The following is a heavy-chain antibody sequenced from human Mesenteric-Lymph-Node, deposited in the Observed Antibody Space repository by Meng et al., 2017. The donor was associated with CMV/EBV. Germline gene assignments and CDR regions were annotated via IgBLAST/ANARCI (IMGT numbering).Heavy chain of an antibody. CDR3: AKGDYYDSRFDC. V-gene: IGHV3-23*01. CDR1: GFTFSTYA. CDR2: VSGSGGDS. Sequence: GESLKISCAVSGFTFSTYAMSWVRQAPGKGLEWVSAVSGSGGDSFYADSVKGRLTITRDNSKNTLYLQMNSLRAEDTALYYCAKGDYYDSRFDCWGQGTPVTVSS. J-gene: IGHJ4*02. D-gene: IGHD3-22*01.